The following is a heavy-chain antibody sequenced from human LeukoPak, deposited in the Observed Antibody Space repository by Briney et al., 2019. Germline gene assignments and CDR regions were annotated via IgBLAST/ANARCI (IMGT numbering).Heavy chain of an antibody. Sequence: ASVKVSCKASGYTFTSYGISWVRQAPGQGLEWMGWISAYNGNTNYAQKLQGRVTMTTDTSTSTAYMELRSLRSDDTAVYYCARAEKDRATVPTWFDYWGQGTLVAVSS. CDR2: ISAYNGNT. CDR3: ARAEKDRATVPTWFDY. V-gene: IGHV1-18*01. J-gene: IGHJ4*02. CDR1: GYTFTSYG. D-gene: IGHD4/OR15-4a*01.